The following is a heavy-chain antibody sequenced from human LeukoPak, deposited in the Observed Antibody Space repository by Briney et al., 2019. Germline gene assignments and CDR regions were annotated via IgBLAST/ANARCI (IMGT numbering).Heavy chain of an antibody. CDR3: AREKVFGMIVGSYNWVDP. D-gene: IGHD3-3*01. CDR1: GGSFSDYY. Sequence: SETLSLTCAVYGGSFSDYYWNWIRQPPGKGLEWIGNIDHSGSTNYNPSLRSRVSISVDTSKNQFSLKLNSVTAADTAVYYCAREKVFGMIVGSYNWVDPWGQGTLVAVSS. J-gene: IGHJ5*02. CDR2: IDHSGST. V-gene: IGHV4-34*01.